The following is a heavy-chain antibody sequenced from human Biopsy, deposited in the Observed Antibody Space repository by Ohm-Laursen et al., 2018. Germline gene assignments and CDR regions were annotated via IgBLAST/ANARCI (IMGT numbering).Heavy chain of an antibody. CDR3: ARSGQWARYYFDY. CDR1: GGSISSDY. J-gene: IGHJ4*01. CDR2: INHRGYT. V-gene: IGHV4-34*01. Sequence: SDTLSLTCIVSGGSISSDYWSWIRQTPGKGLEWIGEINHRGYTDYNASLKGRVSISVDTSKNQLSLNLTSVTAADTAVFYCARSGQWARYYFDYWGHGTLVTVSP. D-gene: IGHD6-19*01.